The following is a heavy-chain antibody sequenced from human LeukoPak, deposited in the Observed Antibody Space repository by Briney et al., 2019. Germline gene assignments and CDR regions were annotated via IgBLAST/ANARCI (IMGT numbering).Heavy chain of an antibody. CDR2: IYPGDSDT. J-gene: IGHJ5*02. CDR1: EYSFSNFW. D-gene: IGHD1-7*01. Sequence: GESLKISCKGSEYSFSNFWIGWVRQMPGKGLEWMGIIYPGDSDTRYSPSFEGQVAISTDKSISTAYLQRSSLKASDTAMYYCARQGGAGTTRNWFAPWGQGTLVTVS. V-gene: IGHV5-51*01. CDR3: ARQGGAGTTRNWFAP.